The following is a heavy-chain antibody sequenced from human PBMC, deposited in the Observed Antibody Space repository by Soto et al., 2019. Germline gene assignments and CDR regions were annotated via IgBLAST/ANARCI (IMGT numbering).Heavy chain of an antibody. CDR2: ISGYNGNT. J-gene: IGHJ4*02. Sequence: QVQLAQSGAEVKKPGASVKVSCKASGYTFTIYGISWVRQAPGQGLEWMGWISGYNGNTDYAQNLQDRVTLTTDASTSSVYMELRSLRSDDTAVYYCARVDYYDSSGYYGYWGQGTLITVSS. CDR3: ARVDYYDSSGYYGY. D-gene: IGHD3-22*01. CDR1: GYTFTIYG. V-gene: IGHV1-18*04.